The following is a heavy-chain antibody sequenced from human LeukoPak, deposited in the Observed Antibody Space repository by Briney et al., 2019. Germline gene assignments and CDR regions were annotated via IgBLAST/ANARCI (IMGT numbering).Heavy chain of an antibody. CDR2: MSHDGSNK. CDR1: GFTFSSYA. CDR3: ARDETTDDTGMDV. Sequence: GRSLRLSCAASGFTFSSYAMHWVRQAPGKGLEWVAVMSHDGSNKYYGDSVKGRFTISRDNAKNSLYLQMNSLRAEDTAVYYCARDETTDDTGMDVWGQGTTVTVSS. D-gene: IGHD1-7*01. V-gene: IGHV3-30*03. J-gene: IGHJ6*02.